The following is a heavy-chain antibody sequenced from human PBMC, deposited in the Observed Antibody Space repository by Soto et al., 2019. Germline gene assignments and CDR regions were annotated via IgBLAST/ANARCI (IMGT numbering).Heavy chain of an antibody. CDR2: IYYSGST. CDR1: GGSVSSGSYY. V-gene: IGHV4-61*01. CDR3: ARVIPDLDGGTRRLGWFDP. Sequence: QVQLQESGPGLVKPSETLSLTCTVSGGSVSSGSYYWSWIRQPPGKGLEWIGYIYYSGSTNYNPSLKSRVNISVDTSKNQFSLKLSSVTAADTAVYYCARVIPDLDGGTRRLGWFDPWGQGTLVTVSS. J-gene: IGHJ5*02. D-gene: IGHD3-16*01.